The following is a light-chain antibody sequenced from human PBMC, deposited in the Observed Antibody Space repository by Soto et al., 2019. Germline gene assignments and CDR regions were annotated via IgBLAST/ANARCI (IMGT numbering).Light chain of an antibody. CDR3: QQSYSNVMHT. CDR1: QHISIY. V-gene: IGKV1-39*01. J-gene: IGKJ2*01. CDR2: AAS. Sequence: DIQMTQSPSSLSASVGDRVTITCRASQHISIYLNWYQQRTGTAPKLLIFAASSFQSGVPSRFSGSGSGTDFSTPISSLQPEDFATYYCQQSYSNVMHTFGQGTKLE.